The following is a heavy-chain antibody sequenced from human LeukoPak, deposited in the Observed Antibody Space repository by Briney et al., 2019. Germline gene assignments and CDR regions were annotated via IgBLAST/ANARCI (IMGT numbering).Heavy chain of an antibody. J-gene: IGHJ4*02. V-gene: IGHV3-48*02. CDR3: ARGYSSSSPEFDY. CDR1: GFTFSSYS. D-gene: IGHD6-6*01. CDR2: ISSSSSTI. Sequence: GGSLRLSCAASGFTFSSYSMNWVRQAPGKGLEWVSYISSSSSTIYYADSVKGRFTISRDNAKNSLYLQMNSLRDEDTAVYYCARGYSSSSPEFDYWGQGTLATVSS.